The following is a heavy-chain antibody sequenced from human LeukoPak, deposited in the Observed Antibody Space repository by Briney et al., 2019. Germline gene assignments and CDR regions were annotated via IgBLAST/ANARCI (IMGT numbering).Heavy chain of an antibody. CDR3: TRDVIAVAGTAGG. J-gene: IGHJ4*02. CDR2: IKQDGSEK. Sequence: PGGSLRLSCAASGFTFSNYWMSWVRQAPGKGLEWVANIKQDGSEKNYVDSVKGRFTISRDNAKNSMSLQMNSLRAEDTAVYYCTRDVIAVAGTAGGWGQGTLVTVSS. D-gene: IGHD6-19*01. CDR1: GFTFSNYW. V-gene: IGHV3-7*01.